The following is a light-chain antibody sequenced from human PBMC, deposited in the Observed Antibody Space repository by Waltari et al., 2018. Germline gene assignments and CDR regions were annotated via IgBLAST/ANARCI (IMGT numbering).Light chain of an antibody. Sequence: SYELTQPPSVSVSPGQTARITCSGDALSTPFGYWYQPQSGRAPVLMIYTDSGRPSGIPERFSGSSSGTTVTLTISAVQPEDEADYYCQSAHSNGSDVVFGGGTKLTVL. J-gene: IGLJ2*01. CDR2: TDS. CDR1: ALSTPF. CDR3: QSAHSNGSDVV. V-gene: IGLV3-25*03.